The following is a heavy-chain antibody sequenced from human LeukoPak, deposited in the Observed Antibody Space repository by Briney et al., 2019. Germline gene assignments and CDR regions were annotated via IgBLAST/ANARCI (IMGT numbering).Heavy chain of an antibody. CDR3: ARGPLYGSRIGAAFDI. CDR2: IYYSGST. Sequence: SETLSLTCTVSGGSISSYYWSWIRQPPGKGLEGIGYIYYSGSTNYNPSLKSRVTISVDTSKNQFSLKLSSVTAADTAVYYCARGPLYGSRIGAAFDIWGQGTMVTVSS. J-gene: IGHJ3*02. V-gene: IGHV4-59*01. D-gene: IGHD3-22*01. CDR1: GGSISSYY.